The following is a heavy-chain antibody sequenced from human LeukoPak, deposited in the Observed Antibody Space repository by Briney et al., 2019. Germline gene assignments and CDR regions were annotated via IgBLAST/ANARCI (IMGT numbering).Heavy chain of an antibody. CDR1: GGSTSNYF. J-gene: IGHJ4*02. V-gene: IGHV4-4*07. CDR3: ARDPEGHGYYFDY. D-gene: IGHD3-3*01. Sequence: PSETLSLTCTVSGGSTSNYFCTWLRQSAGKGLEWIGRIHTSGSTNYNPSLKSRVSMSVDTSKNQFSLKLSSVTAADTAVYYCARDPEGHGYYFDYWGQGALVTVSS. CDR2: IHTSGST.